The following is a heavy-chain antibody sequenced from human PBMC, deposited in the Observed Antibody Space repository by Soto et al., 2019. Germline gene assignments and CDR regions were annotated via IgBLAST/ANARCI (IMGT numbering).Heavy chain of an antibody. V-gene: IGHV1-3*05. D-gene: IGHD2-15*01. J-gene: IGHJ4*02. CDR1: GYTFTSYA. CDR2: INAGNGNT. CDR3: ARGVAPYYFDY. Sequence: QVQLVQSGAEEKKPGASVKVSCKASGYTFTSYAMHWVRQAPGQRLEWMGWINAGNGNTKYSQKFQGRVTITGDTSASTAYMELSSLRSEDTAVYYWARGVAPYYFDYWGQGTLVTVSS.